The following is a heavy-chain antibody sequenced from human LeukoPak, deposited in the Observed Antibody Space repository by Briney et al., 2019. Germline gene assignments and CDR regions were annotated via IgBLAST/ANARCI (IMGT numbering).Heavy chain of an antibody. CDR1: GGSFSGYY. Sequence: SETLSLTCAVYGGSFSGYYWSWIRQPPGKGLEWIGYIYYSGSTYYNPSLKSRVTISVDTSKNQFSLKLSSVTAADTAVYYCAGYYDILTGYYMPAFDIWGQGTMVTVSS. CDR3: AGYYDILTGYYMPAFDI. CDR2: IYYSGST. J-gene: IGHJ3*02. D-gene: IGHD3-9*01. V-gene: IGHV4-30-4*01.